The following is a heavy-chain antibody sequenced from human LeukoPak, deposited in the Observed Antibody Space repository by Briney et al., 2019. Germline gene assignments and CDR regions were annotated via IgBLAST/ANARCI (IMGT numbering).Heavy chain of an antibody. J-gene: IGHJ5*02. CDR3: ARGLLLWFGELLNWFDP. CDR1: GYSISSGYY. Sequence: SETLSLTCTVSGYSISSGYYWGWIRQPPGKGLEWIGSIYHSGSTYYNPSLKSRVTISVDTSKNQFSLKLSSVTAADTAVYYCARGLLLWFGELLNWFDPWGQGTLVTVSS. CDR2: IYHSGST. V-gene: IGHV4-38-2*02. D-gene: IGHD3-10*01.